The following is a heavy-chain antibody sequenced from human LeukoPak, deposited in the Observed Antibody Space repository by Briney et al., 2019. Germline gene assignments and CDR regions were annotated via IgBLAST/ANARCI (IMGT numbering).Heavy chain of an antibody. V-gene: IGHV3-23*01. J-gene: IGHJ4*02. CDR3: ARHDSFIPY. CDR1: GFTFSSYA. Sequence: GGSLRLSCAASGFTFSSYAMSWVRQAPGKGLEWVSGISDSGGSTYYADSVKGRCTISRDNSKNPVSLQMNNLRAEDTAVYFCARHDSFIPYWGQGTLVTVTS. CDR2: ISDSGGST. D-gene: IGHD3-16*02.